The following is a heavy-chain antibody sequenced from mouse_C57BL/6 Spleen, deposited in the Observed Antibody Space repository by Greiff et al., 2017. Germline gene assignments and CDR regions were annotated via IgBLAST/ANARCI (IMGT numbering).Heavy chain of an antibody. CDR2: INPYNGGT. Sequence: EVKLVESGPVLVKPGASVKMSCKASGYTFTDYYMNWVKQSHGKSLEWIGVINPYNGGTSYNQKFKGKATLTVDKSSSTAYMELNSLTSEDSAVYYCARSGDGYLYYAMDYWGQGTSVTVSS. V-gene: IGHV1-19*01. D-gene: IGHD2-3*01. CDR1: GYTFTDYY. J-gene: IGHJ4*01. CDR3: ARSGDGYLYYAMDY.